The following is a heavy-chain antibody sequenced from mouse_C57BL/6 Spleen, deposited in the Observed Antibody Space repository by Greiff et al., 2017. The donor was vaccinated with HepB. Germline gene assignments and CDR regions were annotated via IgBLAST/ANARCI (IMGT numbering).Heavy chain of an antibody. D-gene: IGHD2-10*02. J-gene: IGHJ4*01. CDR1: GYSITSGYY. CDR3: VRYGNFVETYYYAMDY. CDR2: ISYDGSN. Sequence: VQLQQSGPGLVKPSQSLSLTCSVTGYSITSGYYWNWIRQFPGNKLEWMGYISYDGSNNYNPSLKNRISITRDTSKNQFFLKLNSVTTEDTAMYYCVRYGNFVETYYYAMDYWGQGTSVTVSS. V-gene: IGHV3-6*01.